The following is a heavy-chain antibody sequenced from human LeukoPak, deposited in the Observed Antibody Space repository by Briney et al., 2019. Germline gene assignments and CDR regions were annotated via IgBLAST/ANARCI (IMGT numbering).Heavy chain of an antibody. V-gene: IGHV1-46*01. CDR3: ARDNSVGDVAWWFDP. J-gene: IGHJ5*02. CDR1: GYTFTSYY. Sequence: ASVKVSCKASGYTFTSYYMHWVRQAPGQGLEWMGLINPSGISTLYAQKFQGRVTMTRDMSTTTDYMELSSLRSEDTAVYYCARDNSVGDVAWWFDPWGQGTLVTVSS. CDR2: INPSGIST. D-gene: IGHD1-26*01.